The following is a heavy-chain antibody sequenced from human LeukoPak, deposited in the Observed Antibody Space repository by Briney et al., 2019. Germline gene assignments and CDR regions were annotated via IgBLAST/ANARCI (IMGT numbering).Heavy chain of an antibody. CDR1: GGSISSYY. D-gene: IGHD2-21*01. V-gene: IGHV4-59*08. J-gene: IGHJ4*02. Sequence: SETLSLTCTVSGGSISSYYWSWIRQPPGKGLEWIGYIYYSGSTNYNPSLKSRVTISVDTSKNQFSLKLSSVTAADTAVFYCARGIMSFDYWGRGTLVTVSS. CDR3: ARGIMSFDY. CDR2: IYYSGST.